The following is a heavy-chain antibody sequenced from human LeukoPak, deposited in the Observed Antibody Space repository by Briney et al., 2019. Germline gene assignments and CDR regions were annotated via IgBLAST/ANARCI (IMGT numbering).Heavy chain of an antibody. J-gene: IGHJ3*02. CDR1: GFTFSSYS. Sequence: GGSPRLSCAASGFTFSSYSMNWVRQAPGKGLEWVSSISSSSNYIYYADSVKGRFTISRDNAKNSLYLQMNSLRAEDTAVYYCARVAVNAFDIWGQGTMVTVSS. D-gene: IGHD6-19*01. V-gene: IGHV3-21*01. CDR2: ISSSSNYI. CDR3: ARVAVNAFDI.